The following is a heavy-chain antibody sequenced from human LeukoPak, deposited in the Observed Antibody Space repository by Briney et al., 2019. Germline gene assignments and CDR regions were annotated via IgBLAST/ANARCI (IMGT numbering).Heavy chain of an antibody. D-gene: IGHD3-16*01. CDR3: AREFLGGVDAFDI. Sequence: GGSVRLSCVGSGFIFSSHWMSWVRQAPGKGLEWVANIEQGGSQKYYVDSVKGRFAISRDNAKKSVYLQMNNLRAEDTAVYYCAREFLGGVDAFDIWGQGTMVTVSS. CDR2: IEQGGSQK. J-gene: IGHJ3*02. V-gene: IGHV3-7*01. CDR1: GFIFSSHW.